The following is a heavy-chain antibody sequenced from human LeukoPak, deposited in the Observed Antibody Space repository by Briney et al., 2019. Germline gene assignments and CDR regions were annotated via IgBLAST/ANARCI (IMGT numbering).Heavy chain of an antibody. V-gene: IGHV3-21*01. CDR3: ARGSRAFDI. Sequence: KTGGSLRLFCAASGFTFSSYNMNWVRQAPGKGLEWVSSISSSNYIYYADSLKGRFTISRDNAKNSLYLQMNSLRPEDTAVYYCARGSRAFDIWGQGTKVTVSS. CDR2: ISSSNYI. CDR1: GFTFSSYN. J-gene: IGHJ3*02.